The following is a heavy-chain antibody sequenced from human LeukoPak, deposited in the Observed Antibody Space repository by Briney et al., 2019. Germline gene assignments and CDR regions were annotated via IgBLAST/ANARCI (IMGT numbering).Heavy chain of an antibody. Sequence: PSQTLSLTCTVSGGSISSGSYCWSWIRQPAGKGLEWIGRIYTSGSTNYNPSLKSRVTISVDTSKNQFSLKLSSVTAADTAVYYCASGPWGGYDYYYYMDVWGKGTTVTVSS. V-gene: IGHV4-61*02. D-gene: IGHD7-27*01. CDR1: GGSISSGSYC. J-gene: IGHJ6*03. CDR2: IYTSGST. CDR3: ASGPWGGYDYYYYMDV.